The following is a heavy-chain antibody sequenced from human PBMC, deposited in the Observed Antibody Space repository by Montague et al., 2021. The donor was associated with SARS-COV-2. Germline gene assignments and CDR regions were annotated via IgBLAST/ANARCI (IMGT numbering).Heavy chain of an antibody. CDR2: IYYSGTT. V-gene: IGHV4-39*02. Sequence: SETLSLTCSVSSGSIISCGYYWVWLRPPPGKELVWIGNIYYSGTTYPYLSLQSRGTISVDTSKNHLSLSLSSVTAAATAVYFCARGMIRGVTKPFDYWGQGSQVTVSS. D-gene: IGHD3-10*01. CDR3: ARGMIRGVTKPFDY. J-gene: IGHJ4*02. CDR1: SGSIISCGYY.